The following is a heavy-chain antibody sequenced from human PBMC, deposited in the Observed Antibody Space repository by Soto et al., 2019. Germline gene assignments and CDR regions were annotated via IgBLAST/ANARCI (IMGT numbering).Heavy chain of an antibody. D-gene: IGHD6-19*01. V-gene: IGHV4-59*01. J-gene: IGHJ4*02. Sequence: SETLSLTCTVSGGSISSYYWSWIRQPPGKGLEWIGYIYYSGSTNYNPSLKSRVTISVDTSKNQFSLKLSSVTAADTAVYYCARGIQWLDRYFDYWGQGTLVTVSS. CDR1: GGSISSYY. CDR2: IYYSGST. CDR3: ARGIQWLDRYFDY.